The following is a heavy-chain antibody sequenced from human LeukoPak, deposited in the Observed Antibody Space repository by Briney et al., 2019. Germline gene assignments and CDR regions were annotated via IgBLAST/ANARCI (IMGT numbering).Heavy chain of an antibody. CDR3: ARGNYYDSSGLPRFDY. Sequence: PSETLSLTCTVSGGSISSYYWSWIRQPAGKGLEWIGRIYTSGSTNYNPSLKSRVTISVDTSKNQFSLKLSSVTAADTAVYYCARGNYYDSSGLPRFDYWGQGTLVTVSS. J-gene: IGHJ4*02. CDR2: IYTSGST. CDR1: GGSISSYY. V-gene: IGHV4-4*07. D-gene: IGHD3-22*01.